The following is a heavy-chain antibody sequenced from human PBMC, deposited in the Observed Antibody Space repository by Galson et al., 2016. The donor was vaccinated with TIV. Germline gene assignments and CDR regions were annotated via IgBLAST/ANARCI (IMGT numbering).Heavy chain of an antibody. V-gene: IGHV1-69*13. CDR2: IIPGFGTV. CDR1: GGTFSSFA. D-gene: IGHD5-18*01. CDR3: ARTSYTPMGY. J-gene: IGHJ4*01. Sequence: SVKVSCKASGGTFSSFALNWVRQAPGQGLEWIGEIIPGFGTVRYAQKFQARVTITADESATTSVMELSSLTSVDTAVYYCARTSYTPMGYWGQGTLVTVS.